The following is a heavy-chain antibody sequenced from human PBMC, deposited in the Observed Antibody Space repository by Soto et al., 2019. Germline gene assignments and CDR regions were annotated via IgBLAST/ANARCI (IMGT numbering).Heavy chain of an antibody. Sequence: AGGSLRLSCAASGFTFSSYWMSWVRQAPGKGLEWVANMKQDGSEKYYVDSVKGRFTISRDNAKNSLYLQMNSLRAEDTAVYYYARDQASGTPLHEYWGQGTLVTVSS. V-gene: IGHV3-7*01. CDR3: ARDQASGTPLHEY. CDR2: MKQDGSEK. D-gene: IGHD3-10*01. CDR1: GFTFSSYW. J-gene: IGHJ4*02.